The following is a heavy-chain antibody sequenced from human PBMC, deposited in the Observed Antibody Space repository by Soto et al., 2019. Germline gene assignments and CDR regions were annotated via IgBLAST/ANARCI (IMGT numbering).Heavy chain of an antibody. CDR1: GFTYNIYA. CDR2: ISAGVIDT. CDR3: AKQFSSSTWYPFDH. D-gene: IGHD6-13*01. V-gene: IGHV3-23*01. Sequence: EVQLLESGEALVQPGGSLRLSCAASGFTYNIYAMSWVRQAPGKGLEWVSGISAGVIDTYYADSVKGRFTVSRDDSKNTLYLQMNSLRAGDTAVYYCAKQFSSSTWYPFDHWGRGTLVTVSS. J-gene: IGHJ4*02.